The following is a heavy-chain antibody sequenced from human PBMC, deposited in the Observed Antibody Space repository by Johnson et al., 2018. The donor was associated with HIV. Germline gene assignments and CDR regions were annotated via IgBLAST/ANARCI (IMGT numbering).Heavy chain of an antibody. CDR1: GFTFSDYY. J-gene: IGHJ3*01. Sequence: VQLVESGGGLKQPGGSLRLSCAASGFTFSDYYMSWIRQAPGKGLEWVSVIYSGGSTYYADSVRGRFTISRDNSRNTLYLQMNSLRAEDTAMYYCARDGESQQLPLGDAFDVWGQGTMVTVSS. D-gene: IGHD6-13*01. CDR3: ARDGESQQLPLGDAFDV. V-gene: IGHV3-66*01. CDR2: IYSGGST.